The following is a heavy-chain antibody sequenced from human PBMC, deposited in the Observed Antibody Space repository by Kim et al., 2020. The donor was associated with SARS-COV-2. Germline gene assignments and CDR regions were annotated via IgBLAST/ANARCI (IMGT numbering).Heavy chain of an antibody. CDR3: ARFRTNSGYGIRYYYGMDV. CDR1: GYSFTSYW. CDR2: IDPSDSYT. D-gene: IGHD5-12*01. J-gene: IGHJ6*02. V-gene: IGHV5-10-1*01. Sequence: GESLKISCKGSGYSFTSYWISWVRQMPGKGLEWMGRIDPSDSYTNYSPSFQGHVTISADKSISTAYLQWSSLKASDTAMYYCARFRTNSGYGIRYYYGMDVWGQGTTVTVSS.